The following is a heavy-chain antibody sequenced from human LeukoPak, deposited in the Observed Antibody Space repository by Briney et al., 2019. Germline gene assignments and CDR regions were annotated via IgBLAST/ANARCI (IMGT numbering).Heavy chain of an antibody. V-gene: IGHV3-73*01. Sequence: GGSLRLSCAASGFTFSGSAMHWVRQASGKGLEWVGRIRSKANSYATAYAASVKGRFTISRDDSKNTAYLQMNSLRAEDTAVYYCGIEVAGLYYFDYWGQGTLVTVSS. D-gene: IGHD6-13*01. CDR3: GIEVAGLYYFDY. CDR2: IRSKANSYAT. CDR1: GFTFSGSA. J-gene: IGHJ4*02.